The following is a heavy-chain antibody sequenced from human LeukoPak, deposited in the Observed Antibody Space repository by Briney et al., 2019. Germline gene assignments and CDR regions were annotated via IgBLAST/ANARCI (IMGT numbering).Heavy chain of an antibody. Sequence: GGSLRLSCVASGFTFSHYAMSWVRQAPGKGLEWVSGIHSRGATTYHSESVKGRFTISRGNSGNTLFLQMSSLRPEDTAVYYCVRTLYDFWSGTYDFWGQGTLVTVSS. CDR2: IHSRGATT. V-gene: IGHV3-23*05. CDR1: GFTFSHYA. D-gene: IGHD3-3*01. J-gene: IGHJ4*02. CDR3: VRTLYDFWSGTYDF.